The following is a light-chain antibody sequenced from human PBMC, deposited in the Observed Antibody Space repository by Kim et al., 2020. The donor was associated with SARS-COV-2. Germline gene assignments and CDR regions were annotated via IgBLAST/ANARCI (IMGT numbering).Light chain of an antibody. CDR2: RAS. V-gene: IGKV1-5*03. CDR3: QQYDIFPWT. J-gene: IGKJ1*01. Sequence: ASVGDRITITCRASQSIRTSLAWYQQKSWKAPKLLIYRASTLESGVPSRFSGSGSGPEFTLTISSLHPDDFATYYCQQYDIFPWTFGRGTKVDIK. CDR1: QSIRTS.